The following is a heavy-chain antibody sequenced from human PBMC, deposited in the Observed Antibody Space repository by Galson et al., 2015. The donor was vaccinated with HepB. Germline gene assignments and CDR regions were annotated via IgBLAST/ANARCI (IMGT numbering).Heavy chain of an antibody. V-gene: IGHV3-33*08. CDR3: ARVDTAMAARGYGMDV. Sequence: SLRLSCAASGFTFSSYGMHWVRQAPGKGLEWVAVIWYDGSNKYYADSVKGRFTTSRDNSKNTLYLQMNSLRAEDTAVYYCARVDTAMAARGYGMDVWGQGTTVTVSS. D-gene: IGHD5-18*01. J-gene: IGHJ6*02. CDR2: IWYDGSNK. CDR1: GFTFSSYG.